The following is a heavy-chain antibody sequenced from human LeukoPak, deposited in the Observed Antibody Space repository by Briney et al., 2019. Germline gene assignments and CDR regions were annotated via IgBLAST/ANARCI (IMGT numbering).Heavy chain of an antibody. CDR1: GGTFSSYA. D-gene: IGHD6-13*01. J-gene: IGHJ4*02. CDR2: IIPILGIA. CDR3: ARALTQQPGFFDY. V-gene: IGHV1-69*04. Sequence: SVKVSCKASGGTFSSYAISWVRQAPGQGLEWMGRIIPILGIANYAQKFQGRVTITADKSTSTAYMELSSLRSEDTAVYYCARALTQQPGFFDYWGQGTLVTVSS.